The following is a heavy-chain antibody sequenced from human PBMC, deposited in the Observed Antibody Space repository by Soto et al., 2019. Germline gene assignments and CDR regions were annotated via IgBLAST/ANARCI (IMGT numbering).Heavy chain of an antibody. D-gene: IGHD2-15*01. Sequence: QVQLVESGGGVVQPGRSLRLSCAASGFTFSSYGMHWVRQAPGKGLEWVAVIWYDGSNKYYADSVKGRFTISRDNSKKTLYLQMNSLRAEDTAVYYCARAWDCSGGSCYFYAYYYGMDVWGQGTTVTVSS. CDR1: GFTFSSYG. CDR2: IWYDGSNK. V-gene: IGHV3-33*01. J-gene: IGHJ6*02. CDR3: ARAWDCSGGSCYFYAYYYGMDV.